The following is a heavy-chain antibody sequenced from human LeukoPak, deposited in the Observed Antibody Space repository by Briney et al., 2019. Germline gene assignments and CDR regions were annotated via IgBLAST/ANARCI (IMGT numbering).Heavy chain of an antibody. CDR1: VFTFSSYW. CDR3: GRDNTGSVDY. J-gene: IGHJ4*02. CDR2: MNTDGSTT. Sequence: GGSLRLSCAASVFTFSSYWMIWVRQAPGKGLVYVSHMNTDGSTTNYVDSVKGRFTISRDNAKNTLCLQMDSLRAEDTAVYYCGRDNTGSVDYWGQGTLVTVSP. D-gene: IGHD3-10*01. V-gene: IGHV3-74*01.